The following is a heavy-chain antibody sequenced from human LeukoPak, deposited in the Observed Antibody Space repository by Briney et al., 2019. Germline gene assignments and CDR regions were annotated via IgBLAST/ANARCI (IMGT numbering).Heavy chain of an antibody. D-gene: IGHD4-23*01. CDR2: INPSGGST. J-gene: IGHJ4*02. Sequence: ASVKVSCKASGYTFTSYYMHWVRQAPGQGLEWMGIINPSGGSTSYAQKFQGRVTMTRDMSTSTVYMELSSLRSEDTAVYYCASISTAVPFDYWGQGTLVTVSS. CDR1: GYTFTSYY. V-gene: IGHV1-46*01. CDR3: ASISTAVPFDY.